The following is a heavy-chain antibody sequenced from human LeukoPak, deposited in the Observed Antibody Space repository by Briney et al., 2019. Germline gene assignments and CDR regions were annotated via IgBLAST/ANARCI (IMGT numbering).Heavy chain of an antibody. CDR1: GYTFTSYG. D-gene: IGHD5-18*01. J-gene: IGHJ6*03. CDR2: ISAYNGNT. CDR3: ARVSGYSYGPNYYYYYYMDV. V-gene: IGHV1-18*01. Sequence: ASVKVSCKASGYTFTSYGISWVRQAPGQGLEWMGWISAYNGNTNYAQKLQGRVTMTTDTSTSTAYMELRSLRSDDTAVYYCARVSGYSYGPNYYYYYYMDVWGKGTTVAVSS.